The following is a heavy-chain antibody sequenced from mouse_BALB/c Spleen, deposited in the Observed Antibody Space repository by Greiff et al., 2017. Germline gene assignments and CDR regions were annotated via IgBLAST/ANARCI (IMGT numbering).Heavy chain of an antibody. D-gene: IGHD1-1*01. CDR1: GFTFSSYA. V-gene: IGHV5-6-5*01. CDR2: ISSGGST. CDR3: ARSIYYYGSSYFDY. J-gene: IGHJ2*01. Sequence: DVKLVESGGGLVKPGGSLKLSCAASGFTFSSYAMSWVRQTPEKRLEWVASISSGGSTYYPDSVKGRFTISRDNARNILYLQMSSLRSEDTAMYYCARSIYYYGSSYFDYWGQGTTLTVSS.